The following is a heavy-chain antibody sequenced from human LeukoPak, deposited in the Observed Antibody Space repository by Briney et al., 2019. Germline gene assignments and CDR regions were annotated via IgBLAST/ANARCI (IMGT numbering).Heavy chain of an antibody. CDR3: ARPGSYGPNDY. CDR1: GGSFSSYY. V-gene: IGHV4-34*01. Sequence: PSETLSLTCAVYGGSFSSYYWSWIRQPPGKGLEWIGEINHSGSTNYNPSLKSRVTISVDTSKNQFSLKLSSVTAADTAVYYCARPGSYGPNDYWGQGTLVTVSS. J-gene: IGHJ4*02. CDR2: INHSGST. D-gene: IGHD3-10*01.